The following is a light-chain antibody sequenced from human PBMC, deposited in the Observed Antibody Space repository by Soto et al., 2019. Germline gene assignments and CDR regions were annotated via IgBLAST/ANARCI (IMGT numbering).Light chain of an antibody. CDR1: QDIRNF. Sequence: KMTQSPSSLSASVGDRVTITCRASQDIRNFLGWYQQTPGRAPKLLIYGASTLQSGVPSRFSGSGSGTYFTLTISSLQPEDFATYYCQQLNSYPITFGQGTRLEI. CDR3: QQLNSYPIT. V-gene: IGKV1-17*01. J-gene: IGKJ5*01. CDR2: GAS.